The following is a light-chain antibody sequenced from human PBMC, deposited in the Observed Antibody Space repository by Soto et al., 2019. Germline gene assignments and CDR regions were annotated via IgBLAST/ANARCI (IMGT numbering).Light chain of an antibody. Sequence: ETGLTQSPGTLSLSPGQRATLSCRASQSVSSSNLAWDQQKPGQAPRLRIYGASSRATGIPDRFSCSGSGTDFTLPISGLEPEDFAVYFCQQYVGSGPVTFGGGTKVEVK. J-gene: IGKJ4*01. CDR2: GAS. V-gene: IGKV3-20*01. CDR1: QSVSSSN. CDR3: QQYVGSGPVT.